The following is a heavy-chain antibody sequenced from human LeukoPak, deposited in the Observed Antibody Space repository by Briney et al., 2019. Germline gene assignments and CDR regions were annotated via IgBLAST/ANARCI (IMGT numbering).Heavy chain of an antibody. CDR2: IRGSGGST. V-gene: IGHV3-23*01. Sequence: GGSLRLSCAASGFTFSSYAMSWVRQAPGKGLEGVSAIRGSGGSTYYADSVKGRLTISRDNSKHTLYLQMNSLRAADTAVYYCAKDGYGSSWYDDYWGQGTLVTVSS. CDR3: AKDGYGSSWYDDY. D-gene: IGHD6-13*01. CDR1: GFTFSSYA. J-gene: IGHJ4*02.